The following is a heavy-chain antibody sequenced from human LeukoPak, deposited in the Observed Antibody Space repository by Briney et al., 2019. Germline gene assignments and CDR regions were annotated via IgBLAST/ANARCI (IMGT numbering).Heavy chain of an antibody. J-gene: IGHJ3*02. Sequence: GGSLRLSCAASGFTFSSYTMNWVRQAPGQGLEWVSSISSSSGHIYYADSVKGRFTISRDNAKNSLYLQMNSLRAEDTAVYYCARGQDPAYALDIWGQGTMVTVSS. CDR1: GFTFSSYT. V-gene: IGHV3-21*01. D-gene: IGHD2-15*01. CDR3: ARGQDPAYALDI. CDR2: ISSSSGHI.